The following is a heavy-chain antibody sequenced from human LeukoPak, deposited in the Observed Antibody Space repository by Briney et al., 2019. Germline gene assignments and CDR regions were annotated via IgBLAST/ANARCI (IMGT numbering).Heavy chain of an antibody. CDR2: IYPGDSDT. V-gene: IGHV5-51*01. J-gene: IGHJ6*03. CDR3: ARQSVSGWSDYYYYMDV. D-gene: IGHD6-19*01. Sequence: GESLKISCKGSGYSFTSYWIGWVRQMPGKGLEWMGNIYPGDSDTRYSPSFQGQVIISADKSISTAYLQWSSLKASDTAMYYCARQSVSGWSDYYYYMDVWGKGTTVTVSS. CDR1: GYSFTSYW.